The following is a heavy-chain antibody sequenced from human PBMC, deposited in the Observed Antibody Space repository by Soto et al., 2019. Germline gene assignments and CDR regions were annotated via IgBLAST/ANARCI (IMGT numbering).Heavy chain of an antibody. Sequence: PVGSLRLSCAASGFTFSSYAMHWVRQAPGKGLEWVAVISYDGSNKYYADSVKGRFTISRDNSKNTLYLQMNSLRAEDTAVYYCARDLGITMIVVVKPTPLDYWGQGTLVTVSS. CDR3: ARDLGITMIVVVKPTPLDY. V-gene: IGHV3-30-3*01. CDR1: GFTFSSYA. J-gene: IGHJ4*02. D-gene: IGHD3-22*01. CDR2: ISYDGSNK.